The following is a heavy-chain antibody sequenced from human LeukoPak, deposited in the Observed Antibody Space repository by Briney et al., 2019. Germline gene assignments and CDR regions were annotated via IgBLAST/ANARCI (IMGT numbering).Heavy chain of an antibody. D-gene: IGHD3-16*01. CDR2: IYYSGST. J-gene: IGHJ4*02. Sequence: PSETLSLTCTVSGGSISSYYWSWIRQPPGKGLEWIGYIYYSGSTNYNPSLKSRVTISVDTSKNQFSLKLSSVTAADTAVYYCARAHYDYGDIDYWGQGTLVTVSS. V-gene: IGHV4-59*01. CDR1: GGSISSYY. CDR3: ARAHYDYGDIDY.